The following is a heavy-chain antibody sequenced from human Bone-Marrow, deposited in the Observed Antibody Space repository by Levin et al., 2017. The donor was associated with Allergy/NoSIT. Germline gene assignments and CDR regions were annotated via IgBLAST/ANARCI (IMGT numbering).Heavy chain of an antibody. Sequence: EASVKVSCKVSGYTLTELSMHWVRQAPGKGLEWMGGIIPIFGTANYAQKFQGRVTITADKSTSTAYMELSSLRSEDTAVYYCAQLLRSPGGYYYYMDVWGKGTTVTVSS. V-gene: IGHV1-69*06. CDR1: GYTLTELS. CDR3: AQLLRSPGGYYYYMDV. CDR2: IIPIFGTA. J-gene: IGHJ6*03. D-gene: IGHD2-15*01.